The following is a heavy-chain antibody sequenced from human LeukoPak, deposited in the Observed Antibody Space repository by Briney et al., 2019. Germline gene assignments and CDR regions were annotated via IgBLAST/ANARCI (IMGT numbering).Heavy chain of an antibody. CDR1: GFTFSTYW. CDR3: AKDGDSCGYYYVGLSSEFFQH. Sequence: GGSLRLSCAASGFTFSTYWMSWVRQAPGKGLECVSGISGSGGSTYYADSVKGRFTISRDNSKNTLYLQMNSLRAYDTAVYYCAKDGDSCGYYYVGLSSEFFQHGGQGTLVTVSS. CDR2: ISGSGGST. J-gene: IGHJ1*01. D-gene: IGHD3-22*01. V-gene: IGHV3-23*01.